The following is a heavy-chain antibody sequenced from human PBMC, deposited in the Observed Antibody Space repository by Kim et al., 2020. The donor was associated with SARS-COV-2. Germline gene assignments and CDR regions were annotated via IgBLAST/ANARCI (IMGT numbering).Heavy chain of an antibody. Sequence: SETLSLTCTVSGGSISSSSYYWGWIRKPPGKGLEWIGSIYYSGSTYYNPSLKSRVTISVDTSKNQFSLKLSSVTAADTAVYYCARHGTTYDSSGPLGYWGQGTLVTVSS. J-gene: IGHJ4*02. D-gene: IGHD3-22*01. CDR3: ARHGTTYDSSGPLGY. CDR2: IYYSGST. CDR1: GGSISSSSYY. V-gene: IGHV4-39*01.